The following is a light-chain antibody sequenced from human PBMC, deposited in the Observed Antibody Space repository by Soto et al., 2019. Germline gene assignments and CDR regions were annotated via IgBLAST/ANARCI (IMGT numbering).Light chain of an antibody. CDR2: EVS. V-gene: IGLV2-14*01. CDR3: SSYTSSSTVV. CDR1: SSDVGGYTY. Sequence: QSALTQPASVSGSPGQSITISCTGTSSDVGGYTYVSWFQQHPGKAPTLILYEVSNRPSGVSHRFSGSKSVNTASLTISGLQAADEADYYCSSYTSSSTVVFGGGTKVTVL. J-gene: IGLJ2*01.